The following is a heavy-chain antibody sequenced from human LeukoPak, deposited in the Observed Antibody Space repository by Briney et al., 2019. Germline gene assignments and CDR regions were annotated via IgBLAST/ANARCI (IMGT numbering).Heavy chain of an antibody. J-gene: IGHJ5*02. V-gene: IGHV4-59*01. D-gene: IGHD6-19*01. Sequence: SETLSLTCTVSGGSISSYYWSWIRQPAGKGLEWIGYIYYSGSTNYNPSLKSRVTISVDTSKNQFSLKLSSVTAADTAVYYCAREHSSGWYWFDPWGQGTLVTVSS. CDR3: AREHSSGWYWFDP. CDR2: IYYSGST. CDR1: GGSISSYY.